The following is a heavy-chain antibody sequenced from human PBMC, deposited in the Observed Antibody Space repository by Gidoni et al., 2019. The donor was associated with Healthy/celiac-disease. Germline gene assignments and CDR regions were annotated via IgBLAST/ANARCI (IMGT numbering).Heavy chain of an antibody. CDR1: GFTFADYA. D-gene: IGHD1-26*01. J-gene: IGHJ3*02. CDR3: AKDISLYSGSYAHDDAFDI. Sequence: EVQLVESGGGLVQPGRSLRLSCAASGFTFADYAMHWVRQAPGKGLEWVSGISWNSGSIGYADSVKGRFTISRDNAKNSLYLQMNSLRAEDTALYYCAKDISLYSGSYAHDDAFDIWGQGTMVTVSS. CDR2: ISWNSGSI. V-gene: IGHV3-9*01.